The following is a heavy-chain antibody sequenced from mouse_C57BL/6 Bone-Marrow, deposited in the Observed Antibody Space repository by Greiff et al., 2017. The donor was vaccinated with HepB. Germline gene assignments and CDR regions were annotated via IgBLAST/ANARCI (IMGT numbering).Heavy chain of an antibody. Sequence: VKLVESGPGLVQPSQSLSITCTVSGFSLTSYGVHWVRQSPGKGLEWLGVIWRGGSTDYNAAFMSRLSITKDNSKSQVFFKMNSLQADDTAIYYCAKRTRFYYYGSSYEDDYAMDYWGQGASVTVAS. J-gene: IGHJ4*01. V-gene: IGHV2-5*01. CDR2: IWRGGST. CDR1: GFSLTSYG. D-gene: IGHD1-1*01. CDR3: AKRTRFYYYGSSYEDDYAMDY.